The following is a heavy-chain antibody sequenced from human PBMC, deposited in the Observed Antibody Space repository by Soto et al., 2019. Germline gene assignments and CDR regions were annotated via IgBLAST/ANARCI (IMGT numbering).Heavy chain of an antibody. J-gene: IGHJ6*02. CDR2: ISGYNANT. V-gene: IGHV1-18*01. CDR1: GYTFTSYG. CDR3: ARMGDVPYYYYGLDV. D-gene: IGHD3-16*01. Sequence: ASVKVSCKASGYTFTSYGISWVRQAPGQGLEWMGWISGYNANTNYPENLQGRVTMTTDTSTSTAYMEVGNLISDDTAVYYCARMGDVPYYYYGLDVWGQGTTVTVSS.